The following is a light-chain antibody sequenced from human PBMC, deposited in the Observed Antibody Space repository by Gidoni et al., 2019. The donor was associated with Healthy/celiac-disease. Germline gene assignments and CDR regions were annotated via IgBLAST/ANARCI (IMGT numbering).Light chain of an antibody. CDR1: QSVSSN. J-gene: IGKJ1*01. CDR2: GAS. CDR3: QQYNNWPLWT. Sequence: EIVMTQSPATLSVSPGERATLSCSASQSVSSNLAWYQQKPGQAPRLRIYGASTRATGIPARFSGSGSGTEFTLTISSLQSEDFAVYYCQQYNNWPLWTFGQGTKVEIK. V-gene: IGKV3-15*01.